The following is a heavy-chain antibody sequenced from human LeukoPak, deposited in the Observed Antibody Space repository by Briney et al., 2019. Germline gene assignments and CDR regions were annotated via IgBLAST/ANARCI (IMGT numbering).Heavy chain of an antibody. CDR1: GFIFSHFA. D-gene: IGHD6-13*01. J-gene: IGHJ4*02. CDR3: AKVGSSWDFDY. Sequence: GGSLRPSCATSGFIFSHFAMHWVRQAPGKGLEWVALISYDGTKKYYADSVKGRFTISRDNSKNTLYLQMNSLRGEDTAVYYCAKVGSSWDFDYWGQGTLVAVSS. V-gene: IGHV3-30*18. CDR2: ISYDGTKK.